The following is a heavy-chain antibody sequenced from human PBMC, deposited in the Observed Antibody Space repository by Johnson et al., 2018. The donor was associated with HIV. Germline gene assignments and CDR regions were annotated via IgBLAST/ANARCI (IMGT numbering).Heavy chain of an antibody. CDR3: ARGRGDYGLAFDI. V-gene: IGHV3-20*04. Sequence: VQLVESGGGLVQPGGSLRLSCAASGFTVSSNYMSWVRQAPGKGLEWVSGINWNGVRTGYLDSMKGRFTISRDNAKNSLYLQMNSLRAEDTALYYCARGRGDYGLAFDIWGQGTMVTVSS. J-gene: IGHJ3*02. D-gene: IGHD4-17*01. CDR1: GFTVSSNY. CDR2: INWNGVRT.